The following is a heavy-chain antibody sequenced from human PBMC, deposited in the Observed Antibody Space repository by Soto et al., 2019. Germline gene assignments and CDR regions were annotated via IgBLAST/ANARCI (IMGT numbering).Heavy chain of an antibody. Sequence: GGSLRLSCAGSGFTFRDYYMGWIRQAPGKGLEWVSYISSSGSTTYYAASVKGRFTISRDNAKNSLYLQMTSLRAADTAVYYCARDQGYYDSSGRSPHNWFDPWGQGTLVTVSS. CDR1: GFTFRDYY. V-gene: IGHV3-11*01. CDR2: ISSSGSTT. J-gene: IGHJ5*02. D-gene: IGHD3-22*01. CDR3: ARDQGYYDSSGRSPHNWFDP.